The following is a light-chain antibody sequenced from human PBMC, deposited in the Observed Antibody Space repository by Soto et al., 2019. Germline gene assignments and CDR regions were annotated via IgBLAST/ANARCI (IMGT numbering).Light chain of an antibody. CDR3: QQLRMYPST. CDR2: AAS. V-gene: IGKV1-8*01. J-gene: IGKJ4*01. CDR1: QGISSY. Sequence: AIRMTQSPSSLPASTGDRVTISCRAGQGISSYLEWYQKKPGKAPKLLIYAASTLYGGVPSRFSGSGSGTDFALTTTSLQAEDFETYYCQQLRMYPSTFGGGTKVDIK.